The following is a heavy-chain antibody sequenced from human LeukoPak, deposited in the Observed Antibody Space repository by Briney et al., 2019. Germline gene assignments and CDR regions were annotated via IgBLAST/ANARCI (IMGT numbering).Heavy chain of an antibody. CDR1: GGSISSYY. V-gene: IGHV4-59*08. J-gene: IGHJ4*02. CDR2: IYYSGST. CDR3: ARMPDDGSGRRGY. Sequence: SETLSLTCTVSGGSISSYYWSWIRQPPGKGLEWIGYIYYSGSTNYNPSLKSRVTISVDTSKNQFSLKLGSVTAADTAVYYCARMPDDGSGRRGYWGQGTLVTVSS. D-gene: IGHD3-10*01.